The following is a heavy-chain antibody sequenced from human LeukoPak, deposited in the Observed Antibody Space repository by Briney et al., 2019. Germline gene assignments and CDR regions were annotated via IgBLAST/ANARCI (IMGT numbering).Heavy chain of an antibody. V-gene: IGHV1-2*06. Sequence: ASARVSCKASGYSFTDYHVHWVRQAPGRGLEWMGRIIPYSGDTNYAQKFQGRVTMTRDTTIKTAHMELSRLRADDTAVYYGGRHSYGDTYWGQGTLVTLSS. CDR3: GRHSYGDTY. J-gene: IGHJ4*02. D-gene: IGHD1-26*01. CDR2: IIPYSGDT. CDR1: GYSFTDYH.